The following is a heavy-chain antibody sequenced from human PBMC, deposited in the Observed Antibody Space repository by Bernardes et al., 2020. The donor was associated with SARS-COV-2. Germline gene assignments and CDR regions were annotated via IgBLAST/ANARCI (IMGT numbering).Heavy chain of an antibody. Sequence: ASVKVSCKASGYTFTDYYLHWVRQAPGQGLEWMGWINPNSGGTNSAQQFQGRVTMTRDTSVTTAYMELSNLRSDDTAVYYCGRDRITDYHIKYYFDDWGQGTLVTVSS. CDR3: GRDRITDYHIKYYFDD. V-gene: IGHV1-2*02. D-gene: IGHD4-17*01. CDR1: GYTFTDYY. CDR2: INPNSGGT. J-gene: IGHJ4*02.